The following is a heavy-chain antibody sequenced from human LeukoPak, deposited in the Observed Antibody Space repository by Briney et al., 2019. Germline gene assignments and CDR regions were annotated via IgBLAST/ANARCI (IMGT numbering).Heavy chain of an antibody. V-gene: IGHV4-34*01. CDR3: ARRYIYCSGGSCYPGRRNWFDP. J-gene: IGHJ5*02. Sequence: SETLSLTCAVYGGSFSGYYWSWIRQPPGKGLEWIGEINHSGSTNYNPSLKSRVTISVDTSKNQFSLKLSSVTAADTAVYYCARRYIYCSGGSCYPGRRNWFDPWGQGTLVTVSS. CDR1: GGSFSGYY. CDR2: INHSGST. D-gene: IGHD2-15*01.